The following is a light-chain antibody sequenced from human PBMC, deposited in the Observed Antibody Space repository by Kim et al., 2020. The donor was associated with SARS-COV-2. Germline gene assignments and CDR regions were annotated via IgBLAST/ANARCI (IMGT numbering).Light chain of an antibody. J-gene: IGLJ2*01. CDR3: SSFTDSTTVI. CDR2: EVT. Sequence: PGQSVTISCTGTRSDIGGYDRVSWYQQSPGTAPKLLIYEVTNRPSGVPDRFSGSKSGSTASLTIAGLLTEDEADYYCSSFTDSTTVIFGGGTKLTVL. CDR1: RSDIGGYDR. V-gene: IGLV2-18*02.